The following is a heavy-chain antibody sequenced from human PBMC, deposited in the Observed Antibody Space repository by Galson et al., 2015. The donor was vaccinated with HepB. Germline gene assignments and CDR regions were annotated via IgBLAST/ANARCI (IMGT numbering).Heavy chain of an antibody. D-gene: IGHD1-14*01. V-gene: IGHV3-21*01. Sequence: SLRLSCAASGFTFSSYSMNWVRQAPGKGLEWVSSISSSSSYIYYADSVKGRFTTSRDNAKNSLYLQMNSLRAEDTAVYYCARDQGTIAVSHFDYWGQGTLVTVSS. CDR2: ISSSSSYI. J-gene: IGHJ4*02. CDR3: ARDQGTIAVSHFDY. CDR1: GFTFSSYS.